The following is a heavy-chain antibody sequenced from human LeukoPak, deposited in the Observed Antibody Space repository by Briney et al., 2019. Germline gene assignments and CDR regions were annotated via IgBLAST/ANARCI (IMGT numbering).Heavy chain of an antibody. V-gene: IGHV1-69*05. CDR3: ARAPLYYYYYMDV. Sequence: SVTVSCKASGGTFSSYAISWVRQAPGQGLEWMGGIIPIFGTANYAQKFQGRVTITTHESTSKAYMEVSRMRSADTGVYYCARAPLYYYYYMDVWGKGNTVNVS. CDR1: GGTFSSYA. CDR2: IIPIFGTA. J-gene: IGHJ6*03.